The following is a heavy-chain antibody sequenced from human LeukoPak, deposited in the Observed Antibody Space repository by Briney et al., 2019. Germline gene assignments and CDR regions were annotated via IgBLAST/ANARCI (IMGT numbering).Heavy chain of an antibody. Sequence: SETLSLTCTVSGGSIGSYYWSWIRQPPGKGLEWIGSIHHSGRTYYNPSLKSRVTISVDTSKNQFSLKLSSVTAADTAVYYCARDHLANLASRLFDPWGQGTLVTVSS. CDR3: ARDHLANLASRLFDP. D-gene: IGHD3-3*01. CDR2: IHHSGRT. V-gene: IGHV4-38-2*02. J-gene: IGHJ5*02. CDR1: GGSIGSYY.